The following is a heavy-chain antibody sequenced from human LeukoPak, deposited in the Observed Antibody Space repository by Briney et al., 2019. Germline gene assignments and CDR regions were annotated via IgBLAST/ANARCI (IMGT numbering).Heavy chain of an antibody. CDR3: AELGITMIGGV. J-gene: IGHJ6*04. CDR1: GFTFSSHG. D-gene: IGHD3-10*02. V-gene: IGHV3-48*03. Sequence: RTGGSLRLSCAASGFTFSSHGMNWVRQAPGKGLEWVSYISSSGSTIYYADSVKGRFTISRDNAKNSLYLQMNSLRAEDTAVYYCAELGITMIGGVWGKGTTVTISS. CDR2: ISSSGSTI.